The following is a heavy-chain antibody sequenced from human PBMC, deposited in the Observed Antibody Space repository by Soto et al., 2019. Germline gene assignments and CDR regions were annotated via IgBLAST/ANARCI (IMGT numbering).Heavy chain of an antibody. Sequence: GGSLRLSCAASGFTFSSYAMSWVRQAPGKGLEWVSAISGSGGSTYYADSVKGRFTIPRDNSKNTLYLQMNSLRAEDTAVYYCAKDAASVVVPAAIRWYFDYWGQGTLVTVSS. D-gene: IGHD2-2*02. V-gene: IGHV3-23*01. CDR3: AKDAASVVVPAAIRWYFDY. CDR1: GFTFSSYA. J-gene: IGHJ4*02. CDR2: ISGSGGST.